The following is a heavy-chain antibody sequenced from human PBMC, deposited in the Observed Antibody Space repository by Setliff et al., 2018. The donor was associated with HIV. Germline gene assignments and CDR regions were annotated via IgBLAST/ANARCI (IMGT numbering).Heavy chain of an antibody. V-gene: IGHV3-74*01. CDR2: ISSDAGNI. J-gene: IGHJ6*03. CDR3: ARDFTQWQQLPDYMDV. Sequence: GGSLRLSCAASGFSFSNYWMHWVRQVPGKGLVWVSRISSDAGNIVYADSVKGRFTISRDNAKDTLYLQLNSVRAEDTALYYCARDFTQWQQLPDYMDVWGKGTAVTVSS. CDR1: GFSFSNYW. D-gene: IGHD6-13*01.